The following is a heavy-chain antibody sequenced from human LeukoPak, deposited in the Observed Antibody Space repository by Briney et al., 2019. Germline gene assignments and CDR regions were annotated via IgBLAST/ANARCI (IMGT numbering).Heavy chain of an antibody. CDR2: IIPIFGTA. CDR3: ARDRLRGNYYDSSGYYYLDY. D-gene: IGHD3-22*01. V-gene: IGHV1-69*05. J-gene: IGHJ4*02. Sequence: ASVKVSCKASGGTFSSYAISWVRQAPGQGLEWMGGIIPIFGTANYAQKFQGRVTITTGESTSTAYMELSSLRSEDTAVYYCARDRLRGNYYDSSGYYYLDYWGQGTLVTVSS. CDR1: GGTFSSYA.